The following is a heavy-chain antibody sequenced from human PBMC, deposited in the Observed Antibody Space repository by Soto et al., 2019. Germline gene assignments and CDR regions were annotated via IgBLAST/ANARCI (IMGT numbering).Heavy chain of an antibody. Sequence: SVKVSCKASGGTFSSYAISWVRQAPGQGLEWMGGIIPIFGTANYAQKFQGRVTITADESTSTAYMELSSLRSEDTAVYYCARVRWKDTYDFWSGAFDYWGKGTLVTV. D-gene: IGHD3-3*01. J-gene: IGHJ4*02. CDR1: GGTFSSYA. CDR3: ARVRWKDTYDFWSGAFDY. CDR2: IIPIFGTA. V-gene: IGHV1-69*13.